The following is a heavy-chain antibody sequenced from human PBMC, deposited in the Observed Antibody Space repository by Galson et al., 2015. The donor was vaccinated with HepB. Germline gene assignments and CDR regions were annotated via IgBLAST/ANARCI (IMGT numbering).Heavy chain of an antibody. V-gene: IGHV1-2*02. Sequence: SVKVSCKASGYTFTGYYMHWVRQAPGQGLEWMGWINPNSGGTNYAQKFQGRVTMTRDTSISTAYMELSRLRSDDTAVYYCASLTGTDRGARQKYYYYYMDVWGKGTTVTVSS. J-gene: IGHJ6*03. CDR2: INPNSGGT. CDR3: ASLTGTDRGARQKYYYYYMDV. D-gene: IGHD1-20*01. CDR1: GYTFTGYY.